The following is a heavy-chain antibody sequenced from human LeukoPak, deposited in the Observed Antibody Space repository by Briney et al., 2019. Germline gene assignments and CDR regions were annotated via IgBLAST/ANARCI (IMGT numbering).Heavy chain of an antibody. CDR2: ISGGGGST. CDR3: AKVGNDSSGYYYGYYFDY. Sequence: PGGSLRLSCAASGFTFSSYAMSWVRQAPGKGLEWVSAISGGGGSTYYADSVKGRFTISRDNSKNTLYLQMNSLRAEDTAVYYCAKVGNDSSGYYYGYYFDYWGQGTLVTVSS. D-gene: IGHD3-22*01. J-gene: IGHJ4*02. V-gene: IGHV3-23*01. CDR1: GFTFSSYA.